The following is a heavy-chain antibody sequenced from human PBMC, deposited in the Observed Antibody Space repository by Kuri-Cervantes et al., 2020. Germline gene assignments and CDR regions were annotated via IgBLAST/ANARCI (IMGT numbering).Heavy chain of an antibody. V-gene: IGHV1-8*01. CDR3: ARVPPNWNYFDY. D-gene: IGHD1-1*01. Sequence: ASVKVSCKASGYTFTSYDINWVRQATGQGLEWMGWMNPNSGNTGYAQKFQGRVTMTRNTSISTAYMELSSLRSEDTAVYYCARVPPNWNYFDYWGQGTLVTVSS. CDR2: MNPNSGNT. J-gene: IGHJ4*02. CDR1: GYTFTSYD.